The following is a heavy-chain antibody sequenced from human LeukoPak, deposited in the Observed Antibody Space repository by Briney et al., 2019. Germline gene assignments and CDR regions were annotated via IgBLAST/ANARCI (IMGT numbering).Heavy chain of an antibody. J-gene: IGHJ4*02. D-gene: IGHD3-22*01. V-gene: IGHV3-30*03. CDR1: GFTFSSYG. CDR3: ARDSLYYDSSGYYSY. Sequence: GGSLRLSCAASGFTFSSYGMHWVRQAPGKGLEWVAVISYDGSKKYYADSVQGRFTISRDNSKNSLYLQMNSLRAEDTAVYYCARDSLYYDSSGYYSYWGQGTLVTVSS. CDR2: ISYDGSKK.